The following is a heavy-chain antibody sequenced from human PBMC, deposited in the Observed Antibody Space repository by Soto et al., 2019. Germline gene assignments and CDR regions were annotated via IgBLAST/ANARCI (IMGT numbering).Heavy chain of an antibody. D-gene: IGHD5-12*01. V-gene: IGHV4-30-2*01. CDR2: IYHSGST. Sequence: SGTLSLTCAVSGGSSSSGGYSCSWIRQPPGKGLEWIGYIYHSGSTYYNPSLKSRVTISVERSKNQFSLKLSSVTAADTAVYYCARASLGGYRIPSFEYWGEVTLVTVS. J-gene: IGHJ4*02. CDR3: ARASLGGYRIPSFEY. CDR1: GGSSSSGGYS.